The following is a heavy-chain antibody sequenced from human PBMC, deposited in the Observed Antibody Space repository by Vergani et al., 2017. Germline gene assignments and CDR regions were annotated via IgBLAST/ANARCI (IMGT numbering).Heavy chain of an antibody. CDR2: INHSGST. Sequence: QVQLQQWGAGLLKPSETLSLTCAVYGGSFSGYYWSWIRQPPGKGLEWIGEINHSGSTNYNPSLKSRVTISVDTSKNQFSLKLSSVTAADTAVYYCARGVGNYYYSSGYWGQGTLVTVSS. J-gene: IGHJ4*02. CDR3: ARGVGNYYYSSGY. V-gene: IGHV4-34*01. CDR1: GGSFSGYY. D-gene: IGHD3-22*01.